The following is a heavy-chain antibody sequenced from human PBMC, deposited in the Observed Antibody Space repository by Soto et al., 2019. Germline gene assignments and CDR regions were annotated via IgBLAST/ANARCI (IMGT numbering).Heavy chain of an antibody. CDR3: ARAAMGVSTWPFDY. CDR1: GGSISSSNW. D-gene: IGHD6-13*01. CDR2: IYHSGST. V-gene: IGHV4-4*02. Sequence: QVQLQESGPGLVKPSGTLSLTCAVSGGSISSSNWGSWVRQPPGKGLEWIGEIYHSGSTNYNRSPNSRVTISVDKSKNQFPLKLRSVTAADTAVYYCARAAMGVSTWPFDYWRQVTLVNVSS. J-gene: IGHJ4*02.